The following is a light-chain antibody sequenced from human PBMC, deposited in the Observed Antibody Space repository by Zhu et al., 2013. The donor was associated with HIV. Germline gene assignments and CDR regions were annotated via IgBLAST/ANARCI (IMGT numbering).Light chain of an antibody. CDR3: QHYHNWPPYS. V-gene: IGKV3-15*01. Sequence: EIVLTQSPGTLSLSPGERATLSCRASQSVTSSFLAWYQQKSGQPPRLLIYGASTRATGIPARFSGTGSGTEFTLTINSLQSEDFAVYYCQHYHNWPPYSFGLGTKLEIK. CDR2: GAS. J-gene: IGKJ2*03. CDR1: QSVTSS.